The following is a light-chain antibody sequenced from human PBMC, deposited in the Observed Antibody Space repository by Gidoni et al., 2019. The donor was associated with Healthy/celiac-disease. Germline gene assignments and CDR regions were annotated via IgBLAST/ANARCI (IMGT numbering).Light chain of an antibody. CDR1: QSVLYSSNNKNY. J-gene: IGKJ4*01. V-gene: IGKV4-1*01. CDR2: WAS. Sequence: DIVMTQSPDSLAVSLGERATINCKSSQSVLYSSNNKNYLAWYQQKPGQPPKLLIYWASTRESGVPDRFSGSGSGTDFTRTISSLQAEDVAVYYCQQYYSTPLTFXGXTKVXIK. CDR3: QQYYSTPLT.